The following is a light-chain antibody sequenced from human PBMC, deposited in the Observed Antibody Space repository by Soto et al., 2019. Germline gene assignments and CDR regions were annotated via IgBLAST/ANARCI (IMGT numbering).Light chain of an antibody. Sequence: DIQMTQSPSAMSASVGDRVTITCRASRDISNYLAWFQQKPGKVPERLIYAASSLQSGVPSRFSGSGSGTEFTLTISNLQPEDFATYYCLKHNNYPWTFGQGTKVEIK. CDR2: AAS. J-gene: IGKJ1*01. V-gene: IGKV1-17*03. CDR3: LKHNNYPWT. CDR1: RDISNY.